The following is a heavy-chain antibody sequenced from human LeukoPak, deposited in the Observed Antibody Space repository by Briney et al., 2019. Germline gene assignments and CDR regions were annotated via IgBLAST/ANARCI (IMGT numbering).Heavy chain of an antibody. Sequence: PGGSLRLSCAASGFTFSDYYMSWIRQAPGKGLEWVSYISSSGSTIYYADSVKGRFTISRDNAKNSLYLQMNSLSAEDTAVYYCARDKATWIHADYYYYYGMDVWGQGTTVTVSS. CDR1: GFTFSDYY. CDR2: ISSSGSTI. V-gene: IGHV3-11*01. CDR3: ARDKATWIHADYYYYYGMDV. J-gene: IGHJ6*02. D-gene: IGHD5-12*01.